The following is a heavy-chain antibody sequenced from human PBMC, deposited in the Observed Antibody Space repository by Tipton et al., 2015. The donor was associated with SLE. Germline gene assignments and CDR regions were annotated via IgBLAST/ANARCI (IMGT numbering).Heavy chain of an antibody. Sequence: SLRLSCAASGFTFSKYAMSWVRQAPGKGLEWVSVISGSGGSTYYADSVKGRFTISRDNAKNSLYLQMNSLRAEDTAVYYCAREGYSSPWAGYWGQGTLVTVSS. CDR1: GFTFSKYA. CDR2: ISGSGGST. V-gene: IGHV3-23*01. CDR3: AREGYSSPWAGY. J-gene: IGHJ4*02. D-gene: IGHD6-13*01.